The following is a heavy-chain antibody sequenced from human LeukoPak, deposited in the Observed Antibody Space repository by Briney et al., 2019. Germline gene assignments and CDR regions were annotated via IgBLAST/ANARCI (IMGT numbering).Heavy chain of an antibody. D-gene: IGHD3-3*01. V-gene: IGHV3-73*01. J-gene: IGHJ4*02. CDR3: TSRVPDFDY. Sequence: GGSLRLSCAASGFTFSGSAMHWVRQASGKGLEWVGRIRSKANGYATAYAASVKGRFTISRDDSKNTAYLQMNSLKTEDTAVYYCTSRVPDFDYWGQGTLVTVSS. CDR2: IRSKANGYAT. CDR1: GFTFSGSA.